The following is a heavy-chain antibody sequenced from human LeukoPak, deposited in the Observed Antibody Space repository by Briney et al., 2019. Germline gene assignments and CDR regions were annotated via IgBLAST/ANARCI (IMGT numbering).Heavy chain of an antibody. CDR1: GFTFSSYA. V-gene: IGHV3-7*01. CDR2: INPDGSDK. J-gene: IGHJ4*02. CDR3: ARLTFTATTFVY. D-gene: IGHD6-25*01. Sequence: AGGSLRLSCAASGFTFSSYAMSWVRQAPGKGLEWVANINPDGSDKYHVDSVKGRFTISRDNGENSLYLQMNSLRAEDTAVYYCARLTFTATTFVYWGQGALVTVSS.